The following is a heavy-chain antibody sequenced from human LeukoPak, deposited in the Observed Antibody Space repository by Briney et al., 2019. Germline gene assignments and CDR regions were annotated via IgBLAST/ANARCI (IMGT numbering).Heavy chain of an antibody. D-gene: IGHD3-10*01. CDR2: VYYTGST. CDR3: ARHRGRYYDSGSYYYFDC. V-gene: IGHV4-39*02. J-gene: IGHJ4*02. Sequence: SETLSLTCTVSGGSISSSGYYWGWIRQPPGKGLEWVGSVYYTGSTFYNPSLKSRVTTSVDTSKNHFSLNLSSVTAADTAVYYCARHRGRYYDSGSYYYFDCWGQGTLVTVSS. CDR1: GGSISSSGYY.